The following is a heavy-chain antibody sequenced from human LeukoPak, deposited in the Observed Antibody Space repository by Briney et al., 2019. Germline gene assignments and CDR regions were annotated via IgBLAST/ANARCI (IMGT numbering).Heavy chain of an antibody. CDR1: GFTFSSYW. V-gene: IGHV3-74*01. CDR3: ARVQWLGPFDY. Sequence: GGSLRLSXAASGFTFSSYWMHWVRHAPGKGLVWVSRIKTDGSRTHYADFAQGRFTISRDNAKNTLYLQMNSLRAEDTAVYYCARVQWLGPFDYWGQGTLVTVSS. D-gene: IGHD6-19*01. J-gene: IGHJ4*02. CDR2: IKTDGSRT.